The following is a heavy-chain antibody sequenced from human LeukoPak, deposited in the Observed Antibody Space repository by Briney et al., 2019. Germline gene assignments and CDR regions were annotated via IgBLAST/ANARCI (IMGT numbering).Heavy chain of an antibody. V-gene: IGHV4-38-2*02. CDR3: ATFRGSPRRGPLDN. D-gene: IGHD5-12*01. CDR1: GYSISSGYY. J-gene: IGHJ4*02. CDR2: IYHSGST. Sequence: PSETLSLTCTVSGYSISSGYYWGWLRQPPGKGLEWIGSIYHSGSTYYNPSLKSRVTISVDTSKNQFSLKLNSVTAADTAVYYCATFRGSPRRGPLDNWGQGTLVSVSS.